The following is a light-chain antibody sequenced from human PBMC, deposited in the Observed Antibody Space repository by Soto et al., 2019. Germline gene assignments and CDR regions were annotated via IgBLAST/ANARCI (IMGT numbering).Light chain of an antibody. Sequence: EIVLTQSPATPSLSPGERATLSCRASQGISFYLAWYQQKSGQAPRLLIYDASNRATGIPARFSGSGSGTDFTLTISSLEPEDFAVYYCQQRGNWPLTFGGGTKVE. CDR2: DAS. V-gene: IGKV3-11*01. CDR3: QQRGNWPLT. J-gene: IGKJ4*01. CDR1: QGISFY.